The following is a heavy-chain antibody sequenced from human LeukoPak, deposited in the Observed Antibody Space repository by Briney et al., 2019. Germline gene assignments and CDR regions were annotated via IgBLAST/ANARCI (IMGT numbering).Heavy chain of an antibody. Sequence: GGSLRLSCAASGFTFSVSAMYWVRQASGKGLEWVGRIRNKANNYATAYAASLKGRFTISRDDSKNTAYLQMNSLETEDTAMYYCTYTSSSGVVYWGQGTLVTISS. CDR3: TYTSSSGVVY. CDR1: GFTFSVSA. D-gene: IGHD6-6*01. V-gene: IGHV3-73*01. J-gene: IGHJ4*02. CDR2: IRNKANNYAT.